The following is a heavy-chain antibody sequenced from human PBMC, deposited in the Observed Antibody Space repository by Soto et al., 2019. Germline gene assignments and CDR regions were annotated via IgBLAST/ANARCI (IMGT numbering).Heavy chain of an antibody. CDR2: IIPIFGTA. Sequence: QVQLVQSGAEVKKPGSSVKVSCKGSGGTFSSYAISWVRQAPGQGLEWMGGIIPIFGTANYAQKFQGRVTITADESTSTAYMELSSLRSEDTAVYYCARGRAYGDYSSYYFDYWGQGTLVTVSS. CDR1: GGTFSSYA. J-gene: IGHJ4*02. D-gene: IGHD4-17*01. CDR3: ARGRAYGDYSSYYFDY. V-gene: IGHV1-69*01.